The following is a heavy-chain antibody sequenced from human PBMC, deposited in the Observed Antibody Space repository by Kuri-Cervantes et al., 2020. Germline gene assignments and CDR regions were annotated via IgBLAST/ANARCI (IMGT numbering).Heavy chain of an antibody. V-gene: IGHV4-61*01. CDR1: GGSVSSGSYY. Sequence: ESLKISCTVSGGSVSSGSYYWSWIRQPPGKGLEWIGYIYYSGSTYYNPSLKSRVTISVDTSKNQFSLKLSSVTAADTAVYYCAGVPAAIRAGGWFDPWGQGTLVTVSS. D-gene: IGHD2-2*01. CDR3: AGVPAAIRAGGWFDP. J-gene: IGHJ5*02. CDR2: IYYSGST.